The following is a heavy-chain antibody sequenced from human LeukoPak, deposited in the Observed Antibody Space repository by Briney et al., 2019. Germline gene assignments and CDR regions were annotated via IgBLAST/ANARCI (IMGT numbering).Heavy chain of an antibody. Sequence: GGSLRLSCAASGFIFNPYGIHWVRQAPATGLEGVAVILHDGSAQCYGDSVKGRFSIFRDDSKNSMYLQMDGLRVEDTALYYVAKDGRGGVSGYFDYWGQGTLVTVSS. CDR1: GFIFNPYG. CDR3: AKDGRGGVSGYFDY. CDR2: ILHDGSAQ. V-gene: IGHV3-33*06. J-gene: IGHJ4*02. D-gene: IGHD2-15*01.